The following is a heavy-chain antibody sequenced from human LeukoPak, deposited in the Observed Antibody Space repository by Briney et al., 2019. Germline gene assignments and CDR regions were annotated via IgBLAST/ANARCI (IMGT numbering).Heavy chain of an antibody. J-gene: IGHJ4*02. CDR2: INHSGST. CDR1: GGSFSGYY. Sequence: SETLSLTCAVYGGSFSGYYWSWIRQPPGKGLEWIGEINHSGSTKNSPSLKSRVTISVDTSKNQFSLKLRSVTAADTAVYYCARGANYYDSSGYSATFDYWGQGTLVTVSS. D-gene: IGHD3-22*01. V-gene: IGHV4-34*01. CDR3: ARGANYYDSSGYSATFDY.